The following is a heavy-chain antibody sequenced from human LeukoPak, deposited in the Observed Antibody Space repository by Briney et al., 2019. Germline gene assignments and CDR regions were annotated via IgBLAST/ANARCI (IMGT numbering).Heavy chain of an antibody. CDR2: IYSGGTT. J-gene: IGHJ4*02. D-gene: IGHD3-22*01. CDR3: ARTRTYSYDSSGHYYPTHFDY. CDR1: GFIVNSNY. V-gene: IGHV3-66*01. Sequence: GGSLRLSCAASGFIVNSNYMSWVRQAPGKGLEWVSVIYSGGTTYYADSVKGRFTISRDNRKNTLYLQMNSLRAEDTAVYYCARTRTYSYDSSGHYYPTHFDYWGQGTLVTVSS.